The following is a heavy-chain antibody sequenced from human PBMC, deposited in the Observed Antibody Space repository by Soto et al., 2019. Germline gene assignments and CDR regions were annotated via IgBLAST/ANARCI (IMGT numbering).Heavy chain of an antibody. CDR3: ARGVEIVVVNSYYYYYYGMDV. Sequence: GGSLRLSCAASGFTFSSYGMHWVRQAPGKGLEWVAVIWYDGSNKYYADSVKGRFTISRDNSKNTLYLQMNSLRAEDTAVYYCARGVEIVVVNSYYYYYYGMDVWGQGTTDTVSS. D-gene: IGHD3-22*01. CDR2: IWYDGSNK. V-gene: IGHV3-33*08. J-gene: IGHJ6*02. CDR1: GFTFSSYG.